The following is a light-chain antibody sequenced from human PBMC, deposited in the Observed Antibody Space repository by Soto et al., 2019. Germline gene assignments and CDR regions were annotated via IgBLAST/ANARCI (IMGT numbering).Light chain of an antibody. CDR3: SSYAGSNNFGV. CDR2: EVS. J-gene: IGLJ1*01. Sequence: QSALTQPPSASGSPGQSVTISCTGTSSDVGGYNYVSWYQQHPGKAPKLMIYEVSKRPSGVPDRFSGSKSGNTASLTVSGLQAEGEADYYCSSYAGSNNFGVFGTGTKLTVL. V-gene: IGLV2-8*01. CDR1: SSDVGGYNY.